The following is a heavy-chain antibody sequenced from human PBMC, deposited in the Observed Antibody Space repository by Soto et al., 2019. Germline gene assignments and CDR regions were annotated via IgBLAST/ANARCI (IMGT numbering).Heavy chain of an antibody. CDR2: ISGRGDST. CDR1: GFTFSSYA. CDR3: AKDTLPPGNDAPMDY. J-gene: IGHJ4*02. D-gene: IGHD1-1*01. Sequence: GGSLRLSCAASGFTFSSYAMKWVRQAPGKGLEWVSTISGRGDSTWYADSVKGRFTVSRDNLKSTVYVQMNSLRADDTAVYYCAKDTLPPGNDAPMDYWGQGTLVTVSS. V-gene: IGHV3-23*01.